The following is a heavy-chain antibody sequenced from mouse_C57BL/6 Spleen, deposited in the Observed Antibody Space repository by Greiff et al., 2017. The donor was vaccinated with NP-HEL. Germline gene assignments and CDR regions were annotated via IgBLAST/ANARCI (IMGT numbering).Heavy chain of an antibody. CDR3: AREDYYGSSYDY. J-gene: IGHJ2*01. CDR1: GYTFTSYW. CDR2: INPSNGGT. V-gene: IGHV1-53*01. D-gene: IGHD1-1*01. Sequence: VQLQQSGTELVKPGASVKLSCKASGYTFTSYWMHWVKQRPGQGLEWIGNINPSNGGTNYNEKFKSKATLTVDKSSSTAYMQLSRLTYEDSAVYYCAREDYYGSSYDYWGQGTTLTVAS.